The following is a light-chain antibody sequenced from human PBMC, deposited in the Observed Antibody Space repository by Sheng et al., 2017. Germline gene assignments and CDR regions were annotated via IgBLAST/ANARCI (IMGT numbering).Light chain of an antibody. Sequence: IVLTQSPGSLSSSPGESATLSCRASQSLSGSYLAWYQQKPGQAPRLLIYDASNRASGIPDRFSGSGSGTDFTLTISSLEPEDFAVYYCQQRNAWPLTFGGGTKVEI. CDR1: QSLSGSY. CDR2: DAS. J-gene: IGKJ4*01. CDR3: QQRNAWPLT. V-gene: IGKV3D-20*02.